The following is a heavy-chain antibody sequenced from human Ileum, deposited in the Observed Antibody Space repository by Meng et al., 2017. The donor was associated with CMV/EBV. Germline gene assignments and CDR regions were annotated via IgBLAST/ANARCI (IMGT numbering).Heavy chain of an antibody. D-gene: IGHD2-2*02. CDR1: GGTFSSYA. V-gene: IGHV1-69*05. CDR2: IIPIFGTA. J-gene: IGHJ6*02. Sequence: SVKVSCKASGGTFSSYAISWVRQAPGQGLEGMGGIIPIFGTANYAQKFQGRVTITTDESTSTAYMELSSLRSEDTAVYYCARGDIVVVPAAIGFYYYGMDVWGQGTTVTISS. CDR3: ARGDIVVVPAAIGFYYYGMDV.